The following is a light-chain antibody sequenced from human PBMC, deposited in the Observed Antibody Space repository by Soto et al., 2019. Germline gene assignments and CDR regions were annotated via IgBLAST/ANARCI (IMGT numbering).Light chain of an antibody. J-gene: IGLJ1*01. V-gene: IGLV2-8*01. Sequence: QSALTQPPSASGSPGQSVTISCTGTSSDVGGYNYVSWYQPHPGKAPKLMIYEVNKRPSGVPDRFSGSKSGNTASLTVSGLQAEDEADYYCSSYAGSLYVFGTGTKLTVL. CDR3: SSYAGSLYV. CDR1: SSDVGGYNY. CDR2: EVN.